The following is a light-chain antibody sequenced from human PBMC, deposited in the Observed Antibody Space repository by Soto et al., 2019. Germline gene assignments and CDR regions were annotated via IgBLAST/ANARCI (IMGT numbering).Light chain of an antibody. J-gene: IGKJ1*01. V-gene: IGKV3-20*01. CDR2: GAS. Sequence: SAGAVSFDPGSSATLYCVASQSVSSSYLAWYQQKPGQAPRLLIYGASTRANDVPGRFTGSGSGTDFTLTISSLQTEDSACYYCQQYAIWPRTVGQGTMVDIK. CDR3: QQYAIWPRT. CDR1: QSVSSSY.